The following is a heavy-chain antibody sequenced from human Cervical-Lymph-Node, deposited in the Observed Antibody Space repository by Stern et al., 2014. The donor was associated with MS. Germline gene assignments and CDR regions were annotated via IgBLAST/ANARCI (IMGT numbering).Heavy chain of an antibody. CDR2: INTVATNI. D-gene: IGHD6-25*01. CDR3: ARGLPNTGYDP. V-gene: IGHV3-48*01. Sequence: DQLVQSGGGLVQPGGSLRLACAASGFTFSSYPMNWVRQAPGKGPEWISYINTVATNIYYADSVKGRFTISRDNAKNSLFLQMNSLRADDTAVYYCARGLPNTGYDPWGQGTLVTVSS. CDR1: GFTFSSYP. J-gene: IGHJ5*02.